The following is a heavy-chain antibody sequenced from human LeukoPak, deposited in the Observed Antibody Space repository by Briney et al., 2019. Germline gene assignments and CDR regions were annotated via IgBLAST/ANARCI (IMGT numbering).Heavy chain of an antibody. CDR1: GLIFNSYA. D-gene: IGHD2-2*01. V-gene: IGHV3-23*01. CDR2: ISGSGGST. CDR3: AKPLQAVVPAAAS. J-gene: IGHJ4*02. Sequence: SRRLSCAASGLIFNSYATRWVRQPQRKGLEWVSAISGSGGSTYYADSVKGRFTISRDNSKNTLYLQMNSLRAEDTAVYYCAKPLQAVVPAAASWGQGTLVTVCS.